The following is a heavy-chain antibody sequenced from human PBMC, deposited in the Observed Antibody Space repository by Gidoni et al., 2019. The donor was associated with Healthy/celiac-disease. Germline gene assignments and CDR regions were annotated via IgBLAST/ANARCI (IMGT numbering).Heavy chain of an antibody. Sequence: QVQLQQWGAGLLKPSETLSLTCAVYGGSFSGYYWSWIRQPPGKGLEWIGEINHSGSTNYNPSLKSRVTISVDTSKNQFSLKLSSVTAADTAVYYCARGWGVRLGELSPPPPWGQGTLVTVSS. CDR1: GGSFSGYY. V-gene: IGHV4-34*01. D-gene: IGHD3-16*02. CDR3: ARGWGVRLGELSPPPP. J-gene: IGHJ5*02. CDR2: INHSGST.